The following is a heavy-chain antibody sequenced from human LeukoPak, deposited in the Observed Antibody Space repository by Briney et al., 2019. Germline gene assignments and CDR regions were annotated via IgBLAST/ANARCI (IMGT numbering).Heavy chain of an antibody. Sequence: SETLSLTCTVSGGSISSGHFYWSWIRQPAGEGLEWIGRIYTSGSPNYNPSLKSRVTISVDTSKNQFSLRLSSVTAADTAVYYCAREWSAAPFYYFDYWGQGTLVTVSS. CDR2: IYTSGSP. J-gene: IGHJ4*02. V-gene: IGHV4-61*02. CDR1: GGSISSGHFY. CDR3: AREWSAAPFYYFDY. D-gene: IGHD3-3*02.